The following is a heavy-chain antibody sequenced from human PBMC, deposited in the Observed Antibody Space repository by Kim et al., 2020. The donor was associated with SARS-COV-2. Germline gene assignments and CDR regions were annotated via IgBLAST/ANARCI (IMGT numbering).Heavy chain of an antibody. D-gene: IGHD3-22*01. CDR1: GFTFSDYY. CDR3: ARGPYDSSGYNSPGMDV. Sequence: GGSLRLSCAASGFTFSDYYMSWIRQAPGNGLEWVSYISSSSSYTNYADSVKGRFTISRDNAKNSLYLQMNSLRAEDTAVYYCARGPYDSSGYNSPGMDVWGQGTTVTVSS. J-gene: IGHJ6*02. CDR2: ISSSSSYT. V-gene: IGHV3-11*05.